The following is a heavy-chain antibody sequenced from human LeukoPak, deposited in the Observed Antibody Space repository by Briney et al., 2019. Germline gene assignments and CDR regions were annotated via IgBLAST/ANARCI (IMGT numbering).Heavy chain of an antibody. D-gene: IGHD2-8*01. CDR3: ARDINYCTPTLCHRNWFDP. Sequence: PTGGPLRLSCAASEFSLSSYSMDWFRQTPGKGLEWISYISSSGRTVYYADSVEGRFTVSRDNAKNALYLEMNDLRAEDSAVYYCARDINYCTPTLCHRNWFDPWGQGTLVTVSS. J-gene: IGHJ5*02. CDR1: EFSLSSYS. CDR2: ISSSGRTV. V-gene: IGHV3-48*01.